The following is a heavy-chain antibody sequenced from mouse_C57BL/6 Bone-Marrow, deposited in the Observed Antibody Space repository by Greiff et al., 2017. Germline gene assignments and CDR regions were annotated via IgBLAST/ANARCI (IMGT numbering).Heavy chain of an antibody. J-gene: IGHJ4*01. CDR1: GYTFTDYY. Sequence: VQLQQSGAELVRPGASVKLSCKASGYTFTDYYINWVKQRPGQGLEWIARIYPGSGNTYYNEKFNGKATLTAEKTSSTAYMQLSSLTSEDSAVYFCASPRDYWGQGTSVTVSS. CDR3: ASPRDY. V-gene: IGHV1-76*01. CDR2: IYPGSGNT.